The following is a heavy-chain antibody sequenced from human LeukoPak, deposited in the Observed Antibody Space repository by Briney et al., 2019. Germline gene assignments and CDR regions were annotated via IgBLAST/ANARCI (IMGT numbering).Heavy chain of an antibody. D-gene: IGHD5-18*01. CDR2: INYSGGGT. V-gene: IGHV3-23*01. CDR3: AKSSRGYSLLDY. Sequence: GGSLRLSLAPAAPSLLTTGTGSVRQAPGKGLEWVSSINYSGGGTYYPDSVKGRFTISRDNSNNTLYLQINSLRAEDTAIYYFAKSSRGYSLLDYWGQGTLVTVSS. J-gene: IGHJ4*02. CDR1: APSLLTTG.